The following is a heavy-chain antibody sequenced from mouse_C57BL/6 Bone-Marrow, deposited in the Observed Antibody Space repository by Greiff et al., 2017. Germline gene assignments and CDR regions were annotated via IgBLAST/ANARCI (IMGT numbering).Heavy chain of an antibody. D-gene: IGHD4-1*01. CDR1: GYTFTGYS. Sequence: VQLQQSGAELVKPGASVKLSCKASGYTFTGYSMHWVKQRPGQGLEWIGYFYPGSGSSKYNEKFKDKATLTADKSSSTVYMELSRLTSEDSAVYFCARHEDESGTGGYFDVWGKGTTVTVSS. V-gene: IGHV1-62-2*01. CDR3: ARHEDESGTGGYFDV. CDR2: FYPGSGSS. J-gene: IGHJ1*03.